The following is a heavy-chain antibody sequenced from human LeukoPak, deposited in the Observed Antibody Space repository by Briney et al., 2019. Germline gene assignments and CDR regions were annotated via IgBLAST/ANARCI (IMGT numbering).Heavy chain of an antibody. Sequence: PSETLSLTCTVSGGSVSSGSYYWSWIRQPPGKGLEWIGYIYYNGSTNYNPSLKSRVTISVDTSKNQFSLKLSSVTAADTAVYYCARAATVVTNLDYWGQGTLVTVSS. D-gene: IGHD4-23*01. V-gene: IGHV4-61*01. CDR1: GGSVSSGSYY. CDR2: IYYNGST. CDR3: ARAATVVTNLDY. J-gene: IGHJ4*02.